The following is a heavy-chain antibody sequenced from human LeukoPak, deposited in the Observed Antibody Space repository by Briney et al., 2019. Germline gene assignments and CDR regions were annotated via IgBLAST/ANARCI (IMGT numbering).Heavy chain of an antibody. V-gene: IGHV4-30-4*01. CDR2: IYYSRST. Sequence: PSETLSLTCTVSGGSISSGDYYWSWIRQPPGKGLEWIEYIYYSRSTYYNPSLKSRVTISVDTSKNQFSLKLSSVTAADTAVYYCARTTTVPKIYYFDYWGQGTLVTVSS. CDR3: ARTTTVPKIYYFDY. D-gene: IGHD4-17*01. CDR1: GGSISSGDYY. J-gene: IGHJ4*02.